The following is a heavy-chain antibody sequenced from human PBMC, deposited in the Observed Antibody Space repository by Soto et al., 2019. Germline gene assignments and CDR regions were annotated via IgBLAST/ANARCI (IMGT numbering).Heavy chain of an antibody. J-gene: IGHJ4*02. D-gene: IGHD2-15*01. CDR3: ATMGTPATGLYYFDF. Sequence: SETLSLTCTVSGGSISSGNYYWSWIRQPPGKGLEWIGFISYSGSAYYNPSLKSRVTISVDTSKNQFSLNLSFVTAADTAVYYCATMGTPATGLYYFDFWGQGTLVTVSS. CDR2: ISYSGSA. CDR1: GGSISSGNYY. V-gene: IGHV4-30-4*01.